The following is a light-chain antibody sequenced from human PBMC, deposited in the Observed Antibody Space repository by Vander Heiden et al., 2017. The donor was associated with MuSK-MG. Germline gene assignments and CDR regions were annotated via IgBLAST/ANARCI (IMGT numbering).Light chain of an antibody. V-gene: IGKV1-33*01. CDR3: QRYDTLPFT. J-gene: IGKJ3*01. CDR1: QDISNF. Sequence: DIQMTQSPSSLSASVGERVTITCQASQDISNFLAWYQQKPGKAPKLLIYDAFSLETGVPSRFSGSGSGTDFTFTISILHPEDLTTYFCQRYDTLPFTFGHGTKVDIK. CDR2: DAF.